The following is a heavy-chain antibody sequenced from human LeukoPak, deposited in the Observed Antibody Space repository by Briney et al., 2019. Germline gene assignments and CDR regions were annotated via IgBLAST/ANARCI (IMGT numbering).Heavy chain of an antibody. CDR3: AKRIWPDYYYGMDV. J-gene: IGHJ6*04. CDR2: FSCCGGST. V-gene: IGHV3-23*01. CDR1: GFAFSSHA. Sequence: GGSLRLPGTALGFAFSSHATTWVRQSPGKGWDGFSAFSCCGGSTYYADSVKGRFTISRDNSKNTLYLQMNSLRAEDTAVYYCAKRIWPDYYYGMDVWGKGTTVTVSS.